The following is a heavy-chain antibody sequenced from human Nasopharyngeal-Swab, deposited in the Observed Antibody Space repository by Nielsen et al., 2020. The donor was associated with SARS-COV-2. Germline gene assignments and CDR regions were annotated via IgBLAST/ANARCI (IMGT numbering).Heavy chain of an antibody. V-gene: IGHV3-23*01. CDR3: AKKPGGRYCSGGSCYYRD. CDR1: GFTFSSYA. D-gene: IGHD2-15*01. Sequence: GGSLRLSCAASGFTFSSYAMSWFRQAPGKGLEWFSAIIGSVGSTYYADSVKGRFTISRDNSKNTLYLQMNSLRAEDTAVYYCAKKPGGRYCSGGSCYYRDWGQGTLVTVSS. CDR2: IIGSVGST. J-gene: IGHJ4*02.